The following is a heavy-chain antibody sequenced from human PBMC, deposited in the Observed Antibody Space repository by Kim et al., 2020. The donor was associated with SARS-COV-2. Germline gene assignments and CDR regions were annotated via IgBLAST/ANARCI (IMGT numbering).Heavy chain of an antibody. CDR2: IYTDNGNT. Sequence: ASVKVFCKASGYTFTSNAIHWVRQAPGQRLEWMGWIYTDNGNTVYSQKLQDRVTISRDTSASTVYMEMSSLRSEDTTVYYCARESTMMYEFWGQGTLVTVSS. D-gene: IGHD3-22*01. CDR3: ARESTMMYEF. J-gene: IGHJ4*02. V-gene: IGHV1-3*04. CDR1: GYTFTSNA.